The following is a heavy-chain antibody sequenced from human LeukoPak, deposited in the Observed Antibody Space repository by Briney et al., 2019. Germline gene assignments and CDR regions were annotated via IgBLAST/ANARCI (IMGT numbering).Heavy chain of an antibody. V-gene: IGHV4-59*01. Sequence: SETLSLTCTVSGGSITNYYWSWIRQPPGKGLEWIGYICDSGSTNYNPSLKSRVTLSVDTSKNQFSLKVRSVTAADTAVYYCARSSSGWYGLADYWGQGTLVTVSS. J-gene: IGHJ4*02. CDR3: ARSSSGWYGLADY. CDR1: GGSITNYY. CDR2: ICDSGST. D-gene: IGHD6-19*01.